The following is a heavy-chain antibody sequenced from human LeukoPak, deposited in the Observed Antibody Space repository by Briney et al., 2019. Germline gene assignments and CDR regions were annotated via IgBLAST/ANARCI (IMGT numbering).Heavy chain of an antibody. J-gene: IGHJ4*02. CDR1: GFTFSSYA. D-gene: IGHD6-13*01. CDR3: VRGIAATGNDY. CDR2: INSDGSST. Sequence: GGSLRLSCAASGFTFSSYAMSWVRQAPGKGLVWVSLINSDGSSTNYADSVKGRFTISRDNAKNTLYLQMNSLRAEDTAVYYCVRGIAATGNDYWGQGTLVTVSS. V-gene: IGHV3-74*01.